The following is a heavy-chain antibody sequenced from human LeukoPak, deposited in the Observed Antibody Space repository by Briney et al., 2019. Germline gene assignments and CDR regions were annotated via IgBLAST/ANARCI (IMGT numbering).Heavy chain of an antibody. CDR2: IYYTGST. CDR1: GGSISSYY. Sequence: PSETLSLTCTVSGGSISSYYWSWIRQPPGKGLEWIGYIYYTGSTNYNPSLKSRVTISVDTSKNQFSLKLSSVTAADTAVYYCARASNYDTFDYWGQGTLVTVSS. V-gene: IGHV4-59*01. CDR3: ARASNYDTFDY. J-gene: IGHJ4*02. D-gene: IGHD3-22*01.